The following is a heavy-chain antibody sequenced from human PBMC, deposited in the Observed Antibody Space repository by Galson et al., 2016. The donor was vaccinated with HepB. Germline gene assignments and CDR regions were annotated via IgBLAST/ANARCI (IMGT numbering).Heavy chain of an antibody. Sequence: SLRLSCAASGFIFSDYGMHWVRQAPGKGLEWEALITDDEDNKYYGDSVKGRFTISRDNSKNTLYLQMNSLSAEDTAVYYCAKDPGYGSGSSSSYGMDVWGQGTTVTVSS. V-gene: IGHV3-30*18. J-gene: IGHJ6*02. D-gene: IGHD3-10*01. CDR2: ITDDEDNK. CDR3: AKDPGYGSGSSSSYGMDV. CDR1: GFIFSDYG.